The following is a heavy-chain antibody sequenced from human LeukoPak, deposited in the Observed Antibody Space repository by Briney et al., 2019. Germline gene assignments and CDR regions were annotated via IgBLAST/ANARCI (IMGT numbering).Heavy chain of an antibody. Sequence: PGGSLRLSCAASGFTFSGSWMSWVRQAPGKGLEWVANINVDGSARRYINSVKGRFTISRGNAENSLYLQMISLRAEDTAVYFCAKYGGDSGMAFDIWGQGTMVTVSS. CDR3: AKYGGDSGMAFDI. V-gene: IGHV3-7*01. CDR2: INVDGSAR. CDR1: GFTFSGSW. J-gene: IGHJ3*02. D-gene: IGHD4-23*01.